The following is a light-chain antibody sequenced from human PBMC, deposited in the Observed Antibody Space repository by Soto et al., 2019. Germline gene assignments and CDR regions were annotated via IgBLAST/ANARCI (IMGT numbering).Light chain of an antibody. CDR3: HQYSDPMYT. Sequence: EIVMTQFPATLSVSPGESATLSCRTSQSVRYNLAWYQQRPGQSLRLLIYDASTRATGIPARFRGSGSATQFTLTISSLQSEDFAVYYCHQYSDPMYTFGQGTKLV. J-gene: IGKJ2*01. CDR1: QSVRYN. CDR2: DAS. V-gene: IGKV3-15*01.